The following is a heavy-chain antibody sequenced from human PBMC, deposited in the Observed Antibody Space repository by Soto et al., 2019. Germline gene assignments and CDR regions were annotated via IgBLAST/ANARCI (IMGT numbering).Heavy chain of an antibody. CDR1: GFTFSDHY. D-gene: IGHD3-10*01. J-gene: IGHJ4*02. CDR2: SKNKADSYTT. Sequence: EVQLVESGGGLVQPGGSLRLSCAASGFTFSDHYMDWVRQAPGKGLEWVGRSKNKADSYTTEYAASVKGRFTISRDGSKNSLFLQMNSLKTEDTAVYYCTVWGSGPDVGAAGGQGILVTVSS. V-gene: IGHV3-72*01. CDR3: TVWGSGPDVGAA.